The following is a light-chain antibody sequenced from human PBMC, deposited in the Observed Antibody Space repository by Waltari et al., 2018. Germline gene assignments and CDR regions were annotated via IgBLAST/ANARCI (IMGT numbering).Light chain of an antibody. J-gene: IGKJ2*01. CDR1: PTVTTY. Sequence: DIQMTQSPASLSAPVGAGVTITCRTSPTVTTYLNWFQMKPGKAPKLLIYIASNLHSGVPSRFSGSGSGTDFTLTITSLQPEDFATYFCQQSYSFPYTFGQGTLLEIK. V-gene: IGKV1-39*01. CDR2: IAS. CDR3: QQSYSFPYT.